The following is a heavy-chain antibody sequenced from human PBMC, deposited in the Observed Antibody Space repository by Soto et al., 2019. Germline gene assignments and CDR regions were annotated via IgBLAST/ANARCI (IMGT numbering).Heavy chain of an antibody. CDR2: IYSGGST. J-gene: IGHJ4*02. D-gene: IGHD6-19*01. CDR1: GFTVSSNY. Sequence: EVQLVESGGGLVQPGGSLRLSCAASGFTVSSNYMSWVRQAPGKGLEWVSVIYSGGSTYYADSVKGRFTISRHNSKNTLYLQMNSLRAEDTAVXXXXREGAGTDYWGQGTLVTVSS. V-gene: IGHV3-53*04. CDR3: XREGAGTDY.